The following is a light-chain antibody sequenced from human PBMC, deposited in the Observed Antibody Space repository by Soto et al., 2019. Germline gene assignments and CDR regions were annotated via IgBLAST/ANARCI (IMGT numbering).Light chain of an antibody. CDR1: SRDVGGYNY. CDR2: EVS. J-gene: IGLJ1*01. V-gene: IGLV2-14*01. Sequence: QSALTQPASVSGSPGQSITISCTGTSRDVGGYNYVSWYQHHPGKAPKLMIYEVSSRPSGLCNRFSGSKSGNTASLTISGLQAEDEADYYCSSYTSSSTYVLGTGTKLTVL. CDR3: SSYTSSSTYV.